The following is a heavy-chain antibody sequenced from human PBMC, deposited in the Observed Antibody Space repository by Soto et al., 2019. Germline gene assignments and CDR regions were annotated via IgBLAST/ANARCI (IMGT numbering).Heavy chain of an antibody. Sequence: QVQLVESGGGVVQPGRSLRLSGAASGFTFSSHDMHWVRQAPGKGLEWVAVIWNDGSNEYYGDSVKGRFTIFRDNSKXXXXXXXXXXXXXXXXXXXXXXXXXDSLDYWGQGTLVTVSS. CDR2: IWNDGSNE. J-gene: IGHJ4*02. D-gene: IGHD2-21*02. CDR3: XXXXXDSLDY. V-gene: IGHV3-33*01. CDR1: GFTFSSHD.